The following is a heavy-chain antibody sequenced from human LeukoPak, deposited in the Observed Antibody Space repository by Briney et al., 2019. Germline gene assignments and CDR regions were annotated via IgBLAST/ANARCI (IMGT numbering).Heavy chain of an antibody. CDR2: IYYSGST. V-gene: IGHV4-39*07. CDR3: ANQEGLRSAFDI. D-gene: IGHD3/OR15-3a*01. J-gene: IGHJ3*02. CDR1: GGSISSSSYY. Sequence: ASETLSLTCTVSGGSISSSSYYWGWIRQPPGKGLEWIGSIYYSGSTYYNPSLKSRVTISVDTSKNQFSLKLSSVTAADTAVYYCANQEGLRSAFDIWGQGTMVTVSS.